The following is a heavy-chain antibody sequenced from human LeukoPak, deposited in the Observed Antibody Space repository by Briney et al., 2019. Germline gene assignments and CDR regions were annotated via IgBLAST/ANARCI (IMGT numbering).Heavy chain of an antibody. CDR1: GGSIVSHY. V-gene: IGHV4-4*07. J-gene: IGHJ4*02. CDR2: FYASGTT. CDR3: ASGGRLRWYYFDY. Sequence: PSETLSLTCTVSGGSIVSHYWNWIRQPAGRGLEWIGRFYASGTTNTSPSLKSRVTISVDTSKNQFSLKLSSVTAADTAVYYCASGGRLRWYYFDYWGQGTLVTVSS. D-gene: IGHD4-23*01.